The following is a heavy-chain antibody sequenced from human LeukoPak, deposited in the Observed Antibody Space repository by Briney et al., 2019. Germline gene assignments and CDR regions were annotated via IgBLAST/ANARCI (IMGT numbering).Heavy chain of an antibody. CDR3: ARSYGGNSGWFDP. V-gene: IGHV4-30-2*01. CDR2: IYHSGST. Sequence: PSQTLSLTCAVSGGSISSGGYSWSWIRQPPGKGLEWIGYIYHSGSTYYNPSLKSRVTISVDRSKNQLSLKLSSVTAADTAVYYCARSYGGNSGWFDPWGQGTLVTVSS. CDR1: GGSISSGGYS. D-gene: IGHD4-23*01. J-gene: IGHJ5*02.